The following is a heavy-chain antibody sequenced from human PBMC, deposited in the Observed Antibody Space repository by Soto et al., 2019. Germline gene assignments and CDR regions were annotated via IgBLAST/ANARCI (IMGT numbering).Heavy chain of an antibody. CDR3: AGFMRGAVGEPGALYYFDK. D-gene: IGHD2-2*01. Sequence: GPTVDHPPETLWLTVHVSGFSLSNPKMGVSWIRQPPAKAPEWLPHILSDDDYSYSTSLKSRLIISKNTSKSQVVLTMTNMDPVDSATFYCAGFMRGAVGEPGALYYFDKWGQGTLVTVSS. J-gene: IGHJ4*02. CDR1: GFSLSNPKMG. CDR2: ILSDDDY. V-gene: IGHV2-26*01.